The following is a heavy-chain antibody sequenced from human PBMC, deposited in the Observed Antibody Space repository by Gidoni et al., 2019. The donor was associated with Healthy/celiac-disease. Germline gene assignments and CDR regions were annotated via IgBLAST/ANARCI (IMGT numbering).Heavy chain of an antibody. V-gene: IGHV3-30*02. D-gene: IGHD2-15*01. Sequence: QVQLVESGGGVVQPGGSLRLSCAASGFTFSSYGMHWVRQAPGKGLEWVAFIRYDGSNKYYADSVKGRFTISRDNSKNTLYLQMNSLRAEDTAVYYCAKDWGRYCSGGSCYSYFDYWGQGTLVTVSS. CDR3: AKDWGRYCSGGSCYSYFDY. J-gene: IGHJ4*02. CDR2: IRYDGSNK. CDR1: GFTFSSYG.